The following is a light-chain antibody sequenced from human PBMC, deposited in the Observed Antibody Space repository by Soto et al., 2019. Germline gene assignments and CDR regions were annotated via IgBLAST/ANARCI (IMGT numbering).Light chain of an antibody. CDR2: DVS. CDR3: SSYTSSSTPHVV. J-gene: IGLJ2*01. Sequence: QSALTQPASVSGSPGQSITISCTGTSSDVGGYNYVSWYQQHPGKAPKLMIYDVSNRPSGVSSRFSGSKSGNTASLTIPGLQAEDEADYSCSSYTSSSTPHVVFGGGTKLTVL. V-gene: IGLV2-14*01. CDR1: SSDVGGYNY.